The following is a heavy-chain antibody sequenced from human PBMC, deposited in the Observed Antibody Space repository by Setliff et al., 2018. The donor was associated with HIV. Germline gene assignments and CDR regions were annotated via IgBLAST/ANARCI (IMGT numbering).Heavy chain of an antibody. CDR2: IVVGSGNT. D-gene: IGHD1-26*01. CDR3: VRKAEVGTTTHFDY. V-gene: IGHV1-58*01. Sequence: ASVKVSCKASRFTFTSAAVQWVRQARGQRPEWIGWIVVGSGNTKYAQRFQERVTITRDMSTRTAYMELSSLRSEDTAVYYCVRKAEVGTTTHFDYWGQGTPVTVPQ. J-gene: IGHJ4*02. CDR1: RFTFTSAA.